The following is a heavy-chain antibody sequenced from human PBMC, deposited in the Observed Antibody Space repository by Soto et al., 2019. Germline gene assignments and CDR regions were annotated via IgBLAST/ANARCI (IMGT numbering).Heavy chain of an antibody. CDR1: GGSLSSYA. V-gene: IGHV1-69*13. CDR2: IIPIFGTA. D-gene: IGHD3-10*01. CDR3: ARGKVQEVIIAGGYGMDV. J-gene: IGHJ6*02. Sequence: GASVKVSCKASGGSLSSYAISWVRQAPGQGLEWMGGIIPIFGTANYAQKFQGRVTITADESTSTAYMELSSLRSEDTAVYYCARGKVQEVIIAGGYGMDVWGQGTTDTVSS.